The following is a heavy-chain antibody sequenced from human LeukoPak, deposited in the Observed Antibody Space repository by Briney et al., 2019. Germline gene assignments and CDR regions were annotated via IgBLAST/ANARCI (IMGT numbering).Heavy chain of an antibody. CDR2: ISYDGSNK. D-gene: IGHD3-10*01. V-gene: IGHV3-30-3*01. Sequence: GGSLRLSCAASGFTFSGYAMHWVRQAPGKGLEWVAVISYDGSNKYYADSVKGRFTISRDNSKNTLYLQMNSLRAEDTAVYYCALTMVRGVTDYYYGMDVWGQGTTVTVSS. CDR1: GFTFSGYA. CDR3: ALTMVRGVTDYYYGMDV. J-gene: IGHJ6*02.